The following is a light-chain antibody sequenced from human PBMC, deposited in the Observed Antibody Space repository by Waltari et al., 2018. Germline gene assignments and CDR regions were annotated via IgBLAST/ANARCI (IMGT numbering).Light chain of an antibody. V-gene: IGKV3-15*01. CDR2: GAS. Sequence: EIVLTHSPATLSVSAGERATLPCRASHSISNNLAWYQQKPGQAPRLLIYGASARATGIPARFSGSGSGTEFTLTISSLQSEDFAIYYCQQYNNWPPVFTFGPGTKVDF. CDR3: QQYNNWPPVFT. J-gene: IGKJ3*01. CDR1: HSISNN.